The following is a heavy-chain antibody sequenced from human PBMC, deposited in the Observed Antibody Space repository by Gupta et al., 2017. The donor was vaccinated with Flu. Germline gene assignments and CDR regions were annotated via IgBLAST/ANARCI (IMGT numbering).Heavy chain of an antibody. CDR2: IYYSGST. V-gene: IGHV4-59*01. CDR1: GGSISSYY. J-gene: IGHJ4*02. Sequence: QVQLQESGPGLVKPSETLSLTCTVSGGSISSYYWSWIRQPPGKGLEWIGYIYYSGSTNYNPSLKSRVTISVDTSKNQFSLKLSSVTAAETAVDYCARAPVLPGRAAAGAFDYGGQGTLVTVSS. CDR3: ARAPVLPGRAAAGAFDY. D-gene: IGHD6-13*01.